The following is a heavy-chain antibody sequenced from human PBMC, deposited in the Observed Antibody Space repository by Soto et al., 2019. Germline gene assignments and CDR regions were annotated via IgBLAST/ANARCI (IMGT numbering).Heavy chain of an antibody. CDR2: ISGSGGST. CDR3: AGGSTVEMSTIGRDDYYYYGMDV. V-gene: IGHV3-23*01. J-gene: IGHJ6*02. D-gene: IGHD4-17*01. CDR1: GFTFSSYA. Sequence: GGSLRLSCAASGFTFSSYAMSWVRQAPGKGLEWVSAISGSGGSTYYADSVKGRFTISRDNSKNTLYLQMNSLRAEDTAGYYCAGGSTVEMSTIGRDDYYYYGMDVWGQGTTVTVSS.